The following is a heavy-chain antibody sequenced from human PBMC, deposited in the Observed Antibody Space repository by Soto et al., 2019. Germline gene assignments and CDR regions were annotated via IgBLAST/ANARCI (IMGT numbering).Heavy chain of an antibody. J-gene: IGHJ6*02. V-gene: IGHV1-69*06. D-gene: IGHD3-16*02. CDR2: ILPLSGTT. CDR3: ARANPTKYYDYVWGDYRRGGMDV. Sequence: QLQLVQSGAEVKKPGSSVKVSCKASGGTFSAYAISWVRQAPGQGLEWMGGILPLSGTTNYTQRFQGRVTISADKYTSTAYMERSSLRSEDTAVYYCARANPTKYYDYVWGDYRRGGMDVWGQGTTVTVSS. CDR1: GGTFSAYA.